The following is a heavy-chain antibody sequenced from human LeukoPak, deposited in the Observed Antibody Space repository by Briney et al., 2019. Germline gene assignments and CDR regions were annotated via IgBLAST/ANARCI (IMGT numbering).Heavy chain of an antibody. V-gene: IGHV3-21*01. Sequence: GGSLRLSCAASGFTFSSYSMNWVRQAPGKGLEWVSSISSSSSYIYYADSVKGRFTISRDNAKNSLYLQMNSLRAEDTAVYYCARVYYDFWSGRMYYFDYWGQGTLVTVSS. CDR2: ISSSSSYI. J-gene: IGHJ4*02. D-gene: IGHD3-3*01. CDR1: GFTFSSYS. CDR3: ARVYYDFWSGRMYYFDY.